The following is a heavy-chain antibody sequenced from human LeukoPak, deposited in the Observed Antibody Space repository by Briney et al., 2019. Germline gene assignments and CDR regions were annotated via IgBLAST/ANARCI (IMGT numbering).Heavy chain of an antibody. Sequence: SETLSLTCTVSGGSISSYYWSWIRQPPGKGLEWIGYIYYSGSTIYNPSLKSRVTISVDTSKNQFSLKLSSVTAADTAVYYCARAPAYCSSTSCYAGGIDYWGQGTLVTVSS. V-gene: IGHV4-59*01. J-gene: IGHJ4*02. CDR3: ARAPAYCSSTSCYAGGIDY. D-gene: IGHD2-2*01. CDR1: GGSISSYY. CDR2: IYYSGST.